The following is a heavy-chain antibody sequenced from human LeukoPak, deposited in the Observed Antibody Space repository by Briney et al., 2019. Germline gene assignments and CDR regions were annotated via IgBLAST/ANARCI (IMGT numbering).Heavy chain of an antibody. CDR1: GGSFSSYY. CDR3: TANPHRDGPLNY. CDR2: INQSGTI. V-gene: IGHV4-34*01. J-gene: IGHJ4*02. Sequence: SETLSLTCAVYGGSFSSYYWSWVRQPPGKGLEWIGEINQSGTINYNPSLESRVTMSVDTSRNQLSLNLFSVTAADTAVYCCTANPHRDGPLNYWGQGILVTVSS. D-gene: IGHD5-24*01.